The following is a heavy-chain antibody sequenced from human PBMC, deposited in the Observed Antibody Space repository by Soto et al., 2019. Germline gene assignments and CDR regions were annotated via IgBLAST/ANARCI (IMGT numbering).Heavy chain of an antibody. Sequence: SETLSLTCAVYGGSFSGYYWSWIRQPPGKGLEWIGEINHSGSTNSNPSLKSRVTISVDTSKNQFSLRLSSVTAADTAVYYCARELGYSYGSNKIFDHWGQGTLVTVSS. CDR1: GGSFSGYY. D-gene: IGHD5-18*01. V-gene: IGHV4-34*01. CDR2: INHSGST. CDR3: ARELGYSYGSNKIFDH. J-gene: IGHJ4*02.